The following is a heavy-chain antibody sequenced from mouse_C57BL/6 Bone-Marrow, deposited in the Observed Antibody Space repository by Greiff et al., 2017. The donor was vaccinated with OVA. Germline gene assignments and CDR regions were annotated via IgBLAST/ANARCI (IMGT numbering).Heavy chain of an antibody. CDR1: GFTFSSYG. D-gene: IGHD1-1*01. Sequence: EVNVVESGGDLVKPGGSLKLSCAASGFTFSSYGMSWVRQTPDKRLEWVATISSGGSYTYYPDSVKGRFTISRDNAKNTLYLQMSSLKSEDTAMYYCAGPITTVVAFDYWGQGTTLTVSS. J-gene: IGHJ2*01. V-gene: IGHV5-6*01. CDR2: ISSGGSYT. CDR3: AGPITTVVAFDY.